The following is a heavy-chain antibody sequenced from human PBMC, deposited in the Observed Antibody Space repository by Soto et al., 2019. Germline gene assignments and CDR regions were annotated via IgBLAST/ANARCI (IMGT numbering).Heavy chain of an antibody. Sequence: EVQLLESGGGLVQPGGSLRLSCAASGFTFSSYAMSWVRQAPGKGLEWVSAISGSGGSTYYADSVKGRFTISRDNSKPPMYLQMSSLSGEDTAVYYCAKKLLEGSSGYYFFGYWGQGTLVTVSS. CDR3: AKKLLEGSSGYYFFGY. J-gene: IGHJ4*02. CDR1: GFTFSSYA. D-gene: IGHD3-22*01. V-gene: IGHV3-23*01. CDR2: ISGSGGST.